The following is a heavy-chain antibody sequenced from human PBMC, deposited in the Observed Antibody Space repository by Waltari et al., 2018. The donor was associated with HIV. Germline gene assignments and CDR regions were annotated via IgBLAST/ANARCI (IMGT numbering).Heavy chain of an antibody. V-gene: IGHV3-9*01. CDR2: ISWNSDIK. Sequence: EVQLVEVGGGLVQPGGSLRLSCVLHGFTFDDHAMHWVRQVPGKGLGLVSGISWNSDIKAYADSVKGRFTISRDNDKNSLHLQMTSLKVDDTALYYCARGKGIAVAGAPDYWGQGTLVTVSS. J-gene: IGHJ4*02. CDR3: ARGKGIAVAGAPDY. D-gene: IGHD6-19*01. CDR1: GFTFDDHA.